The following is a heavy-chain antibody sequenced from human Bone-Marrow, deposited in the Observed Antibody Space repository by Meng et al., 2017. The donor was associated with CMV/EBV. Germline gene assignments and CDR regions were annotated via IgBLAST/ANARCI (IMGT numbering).Heavy chain of an antibody. Sequence: KGYGYIGTRYWRRGVRERPEKGLEWMGRIEPSDSCATYSQYFQGHVTISDDKTINNANRQWSRLKASDTAMNYCAGERVVYADYMDCWGQGTLVTVSS. CDR3: AGERVVYADYMDC. D-gene: IGHD2-8*02. J-gene: IGHJ4*02. CDR1: GYIGTRYW. CDR2: IEPSDSCA. V-gene: IGHV5-10-1*01.